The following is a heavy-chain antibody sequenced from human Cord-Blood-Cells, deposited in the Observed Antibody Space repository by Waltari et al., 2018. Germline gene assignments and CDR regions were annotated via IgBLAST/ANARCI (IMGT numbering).Heavy chain of an antibody. CDR2: ISAYNGNT. J-gene: IGHJ4*02. CDR1: GYTFTSYG. V-gene: IGHV1-18*01. Sequence: QVQLVQSGAEVKKPGASVTVSCKASGYTFTSYGISWVRQAPGQGLEWMGWISAYNGNTNYAQKLQGRVTMTTDTSTSTAYMELRSLRSDDTAVYYCARAYYYDSSGYYFDYWGQGTLVTVSS. CDR3: ARAYYYDSSGYYFDY. D-gene: IGHD3-22*01.